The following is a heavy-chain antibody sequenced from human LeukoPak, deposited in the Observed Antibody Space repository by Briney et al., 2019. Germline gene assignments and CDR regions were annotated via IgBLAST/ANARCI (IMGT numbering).Heavy chain of an antibody. J-gene: IGHJ6*03. V-gene: IGHV1-46*01. Sequence: GASVKVSCKASGYTFTSYYMHWVRQAPGQGLEWMGIINPSGGSTSYAQKFQGRVTMTRDMSTSTVYMELSSLRSEDTAVYYCASVQKGSGWFSTPRYYYYMDVWGKWTTVTVSS. CDR1: GYTFTSYY. D-gene: IGHD6-19*01. CDR3: ASVQKGSGWFSTPRYYYYMDV. CDR2: INPSGGST.